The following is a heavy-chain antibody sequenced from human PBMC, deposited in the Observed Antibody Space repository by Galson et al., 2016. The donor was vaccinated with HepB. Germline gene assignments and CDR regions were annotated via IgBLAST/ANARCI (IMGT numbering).Heavy chain of an antibody. CDR1: GFHFSGYG. V-gene: IGHV3-33*01. D-gene: IGHD6-13*01. CDR3: ARAGVSNWPDFDF. CDR2: TWFDGTYK. J-gene: IGHJ4*02. Sequence: SLRLSCAASGFHFSGYGMHWVRQAPGKGLEWVALTWFDGTYKYYADSVRGRFTISRDDSMNTVFLQMDSLRAEDTAVYYCARAGVSNWPDFDFWGQGALVTVSS.